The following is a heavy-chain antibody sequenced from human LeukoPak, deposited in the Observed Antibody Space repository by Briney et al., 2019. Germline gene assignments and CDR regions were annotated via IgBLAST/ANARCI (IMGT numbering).Heavy chain of an antibody. CDR2: IYYSGST. Sequence: SETLSLTCTVSGGSISSYYWSWIRQPPGKGLEWIGYIYYSGSTNYNPSLKSRVTISVDTSKNQFSLKLSSVTAADTAVYYCARFVAVAGKNDFDYWGQGTLVTVSS. J-gene: IGHJ4*02. CDR3: ARFVAVAGKNDFDY. V-gene: IGHV4-59*12. D-gene: IGHD6-19*01. CDR1: GGSISSYY.